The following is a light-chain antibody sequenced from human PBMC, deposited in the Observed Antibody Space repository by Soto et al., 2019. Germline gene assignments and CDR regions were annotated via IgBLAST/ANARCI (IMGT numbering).Light chain of an antibody. J-gene: IGKJ1*01. CDR1: QSISSW. Sequence: DIQMTQSPSTLSASVGDRVTITCRASQSISSWLDWYQQKPGKAPKLLIYKASILESGVPSRFSGSKSGTEFTLTISSLQPDDFATYYCQQYNSYSWTFGQGPKVEIK. CDR3: QQYNSYSWT. CDR2: KAS. V-gene: IGKV1-5*03.